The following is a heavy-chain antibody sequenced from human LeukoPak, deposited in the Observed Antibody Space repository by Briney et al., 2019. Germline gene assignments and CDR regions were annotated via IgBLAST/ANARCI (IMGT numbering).Heavy chain of an antibody. CDR3: ARDDSDNTFDT. D-gene: IGHD2-21*01. CDR2: ISYDGSKK. CDR1: GFTFRTYA. V-gene: IGHV3-30-3*01. Sequence: GGSLRLSCAASGFTFRTYAMHWVRQAPGKGLEWVAAISYDGSKKYYGDSVQGRFTISRDNSKNTLYLQMNSLRAEDTSVHYCARDDSDNTFDTWGQGTMVTVSS. J-gene: IGHJ3*02.